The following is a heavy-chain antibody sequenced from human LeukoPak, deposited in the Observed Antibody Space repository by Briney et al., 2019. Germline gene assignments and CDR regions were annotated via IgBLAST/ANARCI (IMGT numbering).Heavy chain of an antibody. CDR2: MNPNSGNT. V-gene: IGHV1-8*01. D-gene: IGHD6-13*01. Sequence: ASVKVSCKASGYTFTSYDINWVRQATGQGLEWMGWMNPNSGNTGYAQKFQGRVTMTRNTSISTAYMELSCLRSEDTAVYYCARVPRMLSSSWQPNNWFDPWGQGTLVTVSS. J-gene: IGHJ5*02. CDR1: GYTFTSYD. CDR3: ARVPRMLSSSWQPNNWFDP.